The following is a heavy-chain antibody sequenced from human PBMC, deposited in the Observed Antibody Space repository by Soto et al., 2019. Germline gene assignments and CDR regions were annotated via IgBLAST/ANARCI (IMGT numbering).Heavy chain of an antibody. CDR3: ARGLRLGELSSSLDY. J-gene: IGHJ4*02. V-gene: IGHV1-18*01. CDR1: GYTFTSYG. D-gene: IGHD3-16*02. CDR2: ISAYNGNT. Sequence: ASVKVSCKASGYTFTSYGISWVRQAPGQGLEWMGWISAYNGNTNYAQKLQGRVTMTTDTSTSTAYMELRSLRSDGTAVYYCARGLRLGELSSSLDYWGQGTLVTVSS.